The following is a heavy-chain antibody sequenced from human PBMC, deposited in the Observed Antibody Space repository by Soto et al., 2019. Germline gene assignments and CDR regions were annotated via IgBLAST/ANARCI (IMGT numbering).Heavy chain of an antibody. CDR1: GFTFSNYG. D-gene: IGHD2-15*01. J-gene: IGHJ4*02. CDR2: IWYDGSNK. V-gene: IGHV3-33*01. CDR3: ASSSSSAGGRRFEY. Sequence: GGSLRLSCAASGFTFSNYGMHWVRQAPGKGLEWVALIWYDGSNKYYADSVKGRFTISRDNSKNTLYLQMNSLRAEDTAVYYCASSSSSAGGRRFEYWCQGTLGTGSS.